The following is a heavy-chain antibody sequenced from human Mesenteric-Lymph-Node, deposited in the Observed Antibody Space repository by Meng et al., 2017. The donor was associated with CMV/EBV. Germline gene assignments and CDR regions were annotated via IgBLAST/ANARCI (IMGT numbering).Heavy chain of an antibody. D-gene: IGHD2-21*01. J-gene: IGHJ3*02. CDR2: ISTSGRTI. Sequence: GESLKISCATSGFTFSSFEMNWVRQAPGKGLEWVSYISTSGRTIFYADSVKGRLTISRDTSKNTLYLQMNTLRADDTAVYYCAKGVTSDSPYRAFDILGQGTMVTVSS. V-gene: IGHV3-48*03. CDR1: GFTFSSFE. CDR3: AKGVTSDSPYRAFDI.